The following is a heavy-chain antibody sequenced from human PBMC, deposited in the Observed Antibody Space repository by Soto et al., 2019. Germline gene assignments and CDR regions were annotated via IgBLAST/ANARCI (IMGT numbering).Heavy chain of an antibody. V-gene: IGHV3-23*01. Sequence: EVQLLESGGGLVQPGGSLRLSCAASGFTFSSYAISWVRQAPGKGLEWVSAISGSGGSTYYADSVKGRFTISRDNSKNTLYLQMNSLRAEDTAVYYCAKGGVCSGGSCYSIFPYPWGQGTLVTVSS. D-gene: IGHD2-15*01. J-gene: IGHJ5*02. CDR1: GFTFSSYA. CDR3: AKGGVCSGGSCYSIFPYP. CDR2: ISGSGGST.